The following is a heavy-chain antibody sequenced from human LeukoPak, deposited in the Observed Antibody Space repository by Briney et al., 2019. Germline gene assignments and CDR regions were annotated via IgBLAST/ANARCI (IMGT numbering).Heavy chain of an antibody. J-gene: IGHJ6*02. CDR3: ARDLGIAAAGTWCYYYGMDV. CDR2: IIPIFGTA. D-gene: IGHD6-13*01. V-gene: IGHV1-69*13. CDR1: GCTFSSYA. Sequence: SVKVSWKASGCTFSSYAISWVRQAPGQGLEWMGGIIPIFGTANYAQKFQGRVMITADESTSTAYMELSSLRSEDTAVYYCARDLGIAAAGTWCYYYGMDVWGHGTTVTVSS.